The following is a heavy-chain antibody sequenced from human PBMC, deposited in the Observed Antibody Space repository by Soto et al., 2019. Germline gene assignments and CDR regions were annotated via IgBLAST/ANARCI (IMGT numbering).Heavy chain of an antibody. CDR3: AKDQTGRGYKYHYRVGV. D-gene: IGHD5-12*01. CDR2: ISYDGKHQ. J-gene: IGHJ6*02. Sequence: QVQLVESGGAVVQPGMSLRLSCAASGFEFSDLGMDWVRQAPGKGLEWVAVISYDGKHQFYADSVKGRFMISRDDSEKVVYPQKNTLKDGGTAIYYCAKDQTGRGYKYHYRVGVWGPGDKVTVS. CDR1: GFEFSDLG. V-gene: IGHV3-30*18.